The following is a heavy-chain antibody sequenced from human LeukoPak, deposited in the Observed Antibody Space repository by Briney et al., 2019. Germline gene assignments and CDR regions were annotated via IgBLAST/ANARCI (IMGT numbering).Heavy chain of an antibody. J-gene: IGHJ6*03. V-gene: IGHV3-30*04. CDR1: GFTFSSYA. CDR2: ISYDGSNK. Sequence: PGRSLRLSCAASGFTFSSYAMHWVRQAPGKGLEGVAVISYDGSNKYYADSVKGRFTISRDNSKNTLYLQMNSLRAEDTAVYYCARDDRSGGPGYYYYMDVWGKGTTVTVSS. D-gene: IGHD3-10*01. CDR3: ARDDRSGGPGYYYYMDV.